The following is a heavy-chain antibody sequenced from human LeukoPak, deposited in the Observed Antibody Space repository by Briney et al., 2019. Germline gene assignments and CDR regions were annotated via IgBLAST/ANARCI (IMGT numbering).Heavy chain of an antibody. Sequence: ASVKVSCKASGGTFSSYAISWVRQAPGQGLEWMGGIIPIFGTANYAQKCQGRVTITADKSTSTAYTELSSLRSEDTAVYYCARGGPTVATLYYYYMDVWGKGTTVTVSS. V-gene: IGHV1-69*06. CDR3: ARGGPTVATLYYYYMDV. CDR1: GGTFSSYA. CDR2: IIPIFGTA. D-gene: IGHD5-12*01. J-gene: IGHJ6*03.